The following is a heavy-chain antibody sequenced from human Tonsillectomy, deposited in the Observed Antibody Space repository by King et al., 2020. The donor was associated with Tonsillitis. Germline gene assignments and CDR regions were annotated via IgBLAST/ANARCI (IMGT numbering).Heavy chain of an antibody. V-gene: IGHV3-21*01. CDR1: GFTFSSYS. Sequence: VQLVESGGGLVKPGGSLRLSCAASGFTFSSYSMNWFRQALGKGLEWFSSISSSSSYIYYADSVKGRFTTSRDKAKNSLYLQMNSLRAEDTAVYYCASHLSHDAFDIWGQGTMVTVSS. J-gene: IGHJ3*02. CDR2: ISSSSSYI. CDR3: ASHLSHDAFDI.